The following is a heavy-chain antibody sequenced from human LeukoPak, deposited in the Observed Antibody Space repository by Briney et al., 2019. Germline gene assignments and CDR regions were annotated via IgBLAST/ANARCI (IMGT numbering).Heavy chain of an antibody. CDR1: GYSISGGYY. CDR3: ARDPRRGIAMVRGVIKHPTGWFDP. Sequence: SETLSLTCAVSGYSISGGYYWGWIRQPPGKGLEWIGSIYHSGSTYYNPSLKSRVTISVDTSKNQFSLKLSSVTAADTAVYYCARDPRRGIAMVRGVIKHPTGWFDPWGQGTLVTVSS. J-gene: IGHJ5*02. D-gene: IGHD3-10*01. V-gene: IGHV4-38-2*02. CDR2: IYHSGST.